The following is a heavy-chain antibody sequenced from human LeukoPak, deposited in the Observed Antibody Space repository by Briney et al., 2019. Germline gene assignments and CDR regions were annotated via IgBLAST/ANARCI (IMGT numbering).Heavy chain of an antibody. Sequence: GGSLRLSCAASGFTFSSYEMNWVRQAPGKGLEWVSIIYSDGGTYYTGSVKGRFTISRDNSKNTLYLQMNSLRAEDTAIYYCARVWEHNYYDSSGYLVYYFDYWGQGTLVTVSS. CDR2: IYSDGGT. CDR3: ARVWEHNYYDSSGYLVYYFDY. D-gene: IGHD3-22*01. J-gene: IGHJ4*02. CDR1: GFTFSSYE. V-gene: IGHV3-53*01.